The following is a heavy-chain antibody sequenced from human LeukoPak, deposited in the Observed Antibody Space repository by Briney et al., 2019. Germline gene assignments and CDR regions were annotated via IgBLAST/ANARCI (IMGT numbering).Heavy chain of an antibody. V-gene: IGHV3-23*01. J-gene: IGHJ4*02. CDR2: FSGSGGNT. CDR3: ARSRVEIAVAGDY. CDR1: GFTFSTYA. D-gene: IGHD6-19*01. Sequence: PGGSLRLSCAASGFTFSTYAMSWVRQAPGKGLEWVSSFSGSGGNTYYADSVKGRFTISRDNAKNSLYLQMNSLRAEDTAVYYCARSRVEIAVAGDYWGQGTLVTVSS.